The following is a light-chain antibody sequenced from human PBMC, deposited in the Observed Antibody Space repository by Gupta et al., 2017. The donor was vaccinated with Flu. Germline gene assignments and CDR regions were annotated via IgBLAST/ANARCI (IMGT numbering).Light chain of an antibody. J-gene: IGLJ2*01. CDR3: ISYAGSNNFAV. CDR1: NSDIGTYNY. Sequence: VTITCTGTNSDIGTYNYVSWYQQHPGKAPKLMIYEVTQRPSGVPDRFSGSKSGNTASLTVSGLQAEDEADYYCISYAGSNNFAVFGGGTKLTVL. CDR2: EVT. V-gene: IGLV2-8*01.